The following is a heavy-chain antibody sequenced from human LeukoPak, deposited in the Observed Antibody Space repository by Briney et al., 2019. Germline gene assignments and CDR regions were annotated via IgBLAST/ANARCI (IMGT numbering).Heavy chain of an antibody. CDR3: ARGSVSYSYNYYYGMDV. V-gene: IGHV4-34*01. CDR2: INHSGST. CDR1: GGSFSGYY. D-gene: IGHD5-18*01. Sequence: SETLSLTCAVYGGSFSGYYWSWIRQPPGKGLEWIGEINHSGSTNYNPSLKSRVTISVDTSKNQFSLKLSSVTAADTAVYYCARGSVSYSYNYYYGMDVWGQGTTVTVSS. J-gene: IGHJ6*02.